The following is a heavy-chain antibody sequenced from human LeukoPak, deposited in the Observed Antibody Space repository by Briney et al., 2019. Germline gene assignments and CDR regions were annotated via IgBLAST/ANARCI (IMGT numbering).Heavy chain of an antibody. CDR2: ISSSSSYI. Sequence: GGSLRLSCAASGFTFSSYGMHWVRQAPGKGLEWVSSISSSSSYIYYADSVKGRFTISRDNAKNSLYLQMNSLRAEDTAVYYCAREGYDSSGYYYVGTYFDYWGQGTLVTVSS. CDR1: GFTFSSYG. CDR3: AREGYDSSGYYYVGTYFDY. D-gene: IGHD3-22*01. V-gene: IGHV3-21*01. J-gene: IGHJ4*02.